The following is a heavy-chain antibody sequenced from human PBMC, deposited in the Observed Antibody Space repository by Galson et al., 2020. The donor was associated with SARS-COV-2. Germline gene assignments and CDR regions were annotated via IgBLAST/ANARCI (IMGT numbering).Heavy chain of an antibody. CDR3: ASSQTLNFYDSRGYYHRGGGYCAS. D-gene: IGHD3-22*01. CDR2: ISYSGSA. Sequence: ETSETLSLTCSVSDGPMSSYYWSWIRQPPGKGLEWIGYISYSGSANYNPPLRSRVTISVDLSKNQFSLKVTSVTAADTAVYFCASSQTLNFYDSRGYYHRGGGYCASWGQGTLVTVSS. J-gene: IGHJ5*02. CDR1: DGPMSSYY. V-gene: IGHV4-59*01.